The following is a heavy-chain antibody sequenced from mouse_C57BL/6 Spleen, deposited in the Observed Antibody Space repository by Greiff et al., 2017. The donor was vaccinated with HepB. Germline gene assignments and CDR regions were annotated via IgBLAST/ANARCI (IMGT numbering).Heavy chain of an antibody. J-gene: IGHJ3*01. V-gene: IGHV5-17*01. CDR3: ARCGYYGAY. CDR2: ISSGSSTI. Sequence: DVMLVESGGGLVKPGGSLKLSCAASGFTFSDYGMHWVRQAPEKGLEWVAYISSGSSTIYYADTVKGRFTISRDNAKNTLFRQMTSLRSEDTAMYYCARCGYYGAYWGQGTLVTVSA. CDR1: GFTFSDYG. D-gene: IGHD2-3*01.